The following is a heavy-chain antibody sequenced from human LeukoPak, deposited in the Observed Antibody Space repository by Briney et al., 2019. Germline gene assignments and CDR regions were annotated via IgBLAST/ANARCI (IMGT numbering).Heavy chain of an antibody. CDR3: ARDRNDFWSGSYDAFDI. V-gene: IGHV3-30-3*01. CDR2: ISYDGSNK. J-gene: IGHJ3*02. CDR1: GFTFSSYA. D-gene: IGHD3-3*01. Sequence: GGSLRLSCAASGFTFSSYAMHWVRQAPGKGLEWVAVISYDGSNKYYADSVKGRFTISRDNSKNTLYLQMNSLRAEDTAVYYCARDRNDFWSGSYDAFDIWGQGTMVTVSS.